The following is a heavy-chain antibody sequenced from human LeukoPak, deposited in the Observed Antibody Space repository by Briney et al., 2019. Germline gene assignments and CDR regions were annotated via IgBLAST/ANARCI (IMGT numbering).Heavy chain of an antibody. V-gene: IGHV3-73*01. J-gene: IGHJ4*02. Sequence: GGSLRLSCAASGFTFSGSALHWVRQASGKGLEWVGRIRSTANGYAAAYAASVKGRFTISRDDSKNTAYLQMDSLKTEDTAVYYCTGNYYGSGSYADFDYWGQGTLVTVSS. CDR2: IRSTANGYAA. CDR3: TGNYYGSGSYADFDY. D-gene: IGHD3-10*01. CDR1: GFTFSGSA.